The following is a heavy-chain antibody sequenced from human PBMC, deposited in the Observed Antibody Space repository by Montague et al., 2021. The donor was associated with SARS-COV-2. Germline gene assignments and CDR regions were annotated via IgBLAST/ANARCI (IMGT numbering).Heavy chain of an antibody. CDR2: IYDSGTT. CDR3: ARYRDYEDHYLDNWFDP. J-gene: IGHJ5*02. D-gene: IGHD4-17*01. CDR1: GDSTSCPNCY. Sequence: SETLSLTCTVSGDSTSCPNCYWGWIRQAPGKGLDWIGTIYDSGTTYYNPSLKSRLTISMDTSKNQFSLKLTSVTAADTAVYYCARYRDYEDHYLDNWFDPWGQGTLVTVSS. V-gene: IGHV4-39*01.